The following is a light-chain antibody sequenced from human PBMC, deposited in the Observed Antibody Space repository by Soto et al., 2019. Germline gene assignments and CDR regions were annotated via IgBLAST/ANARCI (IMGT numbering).Light chain of an antibody. Sequence: EIVLTQSPCTLSLSPGERATLSCRASQSVSSGYLAWYQQKPGQAPRLLIYGASTRATGIPDRFSGSGSGTDFTLTISRLEPEDFAVYYYQQYSSSPSITFGQGTRLEIK. CDR1: QSVSSGY. CDR2: GAS. CDR3: QQYSSSPSIT. J-gene: IGKJ5*01. V-gene: IGKV3-20*01.